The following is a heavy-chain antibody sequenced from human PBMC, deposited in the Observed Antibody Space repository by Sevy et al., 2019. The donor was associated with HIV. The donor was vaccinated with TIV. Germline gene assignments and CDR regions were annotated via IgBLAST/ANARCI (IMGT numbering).Heavy chain of an antibody. CDR3: ARGGGLSPHHWLDP. V-gene: IGHV1-18*01. CDR2: SSGDNGNS. D-gene: IGHD3-16*01. Sequence: ASVKVSCKASGFNLNIYGISWVRQAPGQGLEWLGWSSGDNGNSNYAQKLQGRVTMTTDTSTSTAYMELRSLRSDDTAVYYCARGGGLSPHHWLDPWGQGTLVTVSS. CDR1: GFNLNIYG. J-gene: IGHJ5*02.